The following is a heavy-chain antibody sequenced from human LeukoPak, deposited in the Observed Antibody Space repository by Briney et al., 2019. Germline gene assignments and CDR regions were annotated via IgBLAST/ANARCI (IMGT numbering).Heavy chain of an antibody. Sequence: GGSLRLSCAASGFTFNKAWMNWVRQAPGKGLEWVGRIKSKTDGGTTDYAAPVKGRFTISRDDSENTVYLQMNSLRAEDTAFYYCARNMYSSSWYRDYWGQGTLVTVSS. J-gene: IGHJ4*02. D-gene: IGHD6-13*01. CDR2: IKSKTDGGTT. CDR1: GFTFNKAW. CDR3: ARNMYSSSWYRDY. V-gene: IGHV3-15*07.